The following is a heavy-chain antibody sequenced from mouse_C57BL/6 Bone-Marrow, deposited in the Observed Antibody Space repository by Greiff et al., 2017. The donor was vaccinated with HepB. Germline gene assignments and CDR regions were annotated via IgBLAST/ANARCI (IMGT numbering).Heavy chain of an antibody. D-gene: IGHD1-1*01. Sequence: VQLQQSGPELVKPGASVKISCKASGYAFSSSWMNWVKQRPGKGLEWIGRIYPGDGDTNYNGKFKGKATLTADKSSSTAYMQLSSLTSEDSAVYFCARGTVVATKWHFDVWGTGTTVTVSS. CDR1: GYAFSSSW. CDR3: ARGTVVATKWHFDV. J-gene: IGHJ1*03. V-gene: IGHV1-82*01. CDR2: IYPGDGDT.